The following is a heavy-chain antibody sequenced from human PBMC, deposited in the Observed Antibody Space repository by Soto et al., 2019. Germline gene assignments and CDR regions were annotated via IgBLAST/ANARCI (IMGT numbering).Heavy chain of an antibody. Sequence: QVQLQESGPGLVKPSETLSLTCTVSGGSISSYYWSWIRQPPGKGLEWIGYIYYSGSTNSNPSLKGRVTISVDTPKNQSSLKLSSVTAADTAVYYCARGVDILTGYYYYGMDVWGQGTTVTVSS. CDR3: ARGVDILTGYYYYGMDV. CDR2: IYYSGST. J-gene: IGHJ6*02. CDR1: GGSISSYY. V-gene: IGHV4-59*08. D-gene: IGHD3-9*01.